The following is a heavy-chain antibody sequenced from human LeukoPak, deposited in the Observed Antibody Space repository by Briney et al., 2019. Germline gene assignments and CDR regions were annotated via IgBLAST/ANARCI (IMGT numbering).Heavy chain of an antibody. D-gene: IGHD3-3*01. CDR2: IDPSDSYT. V-gene: IGHV5-10-1*01. J-gene: IGHJ4*02. CDR3: ARSPITIFGVVIQSFDY. Sequence: GESLRISCKGSGYSFTSYWISWVRQMPGKGLEWMGRIDPSDSYTNYSPSFQGHVTISADKSISTAHLQWSSLKASDTAMYYCARSPITIFGVVIQSFDYWGQGTLVTVSS. CDR1: GYSFTSYW.